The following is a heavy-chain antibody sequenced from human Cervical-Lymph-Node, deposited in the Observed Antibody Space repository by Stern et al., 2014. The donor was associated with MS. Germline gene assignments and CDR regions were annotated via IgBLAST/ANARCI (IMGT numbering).Heavy chain of an antibody. D-gene: IGHD2-15*01. CDR3: RSGGTYYYDGMDV. Sequence: VQLVESGAEVKKPGASVKVSCKASGYTFTLYDINWVRQDTGQGLEWMGWMNTNSGNTGYAQKFQGRITMTRNTSTSTAYMELSSLRSEDTAVYFCRSGGTYYYDGMDVWGQGTTVIVS. CDR1: GYTFTLYD. CDR2: MNTNSGNT. V-gene: IGHV1-8*01. J-gene: IGHJ6*02.